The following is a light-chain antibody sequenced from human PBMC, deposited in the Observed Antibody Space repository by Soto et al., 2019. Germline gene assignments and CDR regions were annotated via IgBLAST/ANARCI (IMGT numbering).Light chain of an antibody. V-gene: IGKV1-5*03. J-gene: IGKJ1*01. CDR1: QTISSW. CDR2: KAS. CDR3: QHYNSYSEA. Sequence: DIQMTQSPSTLSGSGGDRVTITCRASQTISSWLAWYQQKPGKAPKLLIYKASTLKSGVPSRLSGSGSGTEFTLTISSLQPDDFATYYCQHYNSYSEAFGQGTKVDIK.